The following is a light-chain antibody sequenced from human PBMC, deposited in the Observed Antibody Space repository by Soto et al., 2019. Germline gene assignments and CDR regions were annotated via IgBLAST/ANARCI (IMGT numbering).Light chain of an antibody. CDR3: AAWDDSLNGYVV. V-gene: IGLV1-44*01. Sequence: QSVLTQPPSASGTPGQWVTISCSGSRYNIGSNTVNWYQQVPGTAPRLLIHRDHQRPSGVPDRFSGSKSGTLASLAISGLQAEDEADYYCAAWDDSLNGYVVFGGGTKVTVL. CDR1: RYNIGSNT. J-gene: IGLJ2*01. CDR2: RDH.